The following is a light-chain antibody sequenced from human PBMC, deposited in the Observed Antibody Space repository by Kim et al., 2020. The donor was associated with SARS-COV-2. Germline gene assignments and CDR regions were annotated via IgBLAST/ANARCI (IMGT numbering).Light chain of an antibody. V-gene: IGLV6-57*02. CDR2: EDN. J-gene: IGLJ2*01. CDR1: SGSIAGNY. CDR3: QSYDSSNHVV. Sequence: KPVTISCTGSSGSIAGNYVQWYQQRPGSAPTTVIYEDNQRPSGVPDRFSGSIDSSSNSASLTISGLKTEDEADYYCQSYDSSNHVVFGGGTQLTVL.